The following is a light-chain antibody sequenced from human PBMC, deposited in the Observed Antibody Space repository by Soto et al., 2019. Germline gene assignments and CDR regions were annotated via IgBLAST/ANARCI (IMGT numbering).Light chain of an antibody. CDR2: GAS. CDR3: QQYNNWPRT. J-gene: IGKJ1*01. CDR1: QGVSSN. V-gene: IGKV3-15*01. Sequence: EIVLTQSPGTLALSPGEGATLSARASQGVSSNLAWYQQKPGQAPRLLIYGASTRATGIPARFSGSGSGPEFTLTISSLQSEDSAVYYCQQYNNWPRTFGQGTKVDI.